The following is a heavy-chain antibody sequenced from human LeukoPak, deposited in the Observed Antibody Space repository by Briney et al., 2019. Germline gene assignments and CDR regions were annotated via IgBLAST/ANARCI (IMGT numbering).Heavy chain of an antibody. CDR3: AKYYYDSSGYYYFDY. J-gene: IGHJ4*02. CDR1: GFTFSSYT. V-gene: IGHV3-23*01. Sequence: GGSLRLSCAASGFTFSSYTMSWVRQAPGKGLEWVSAISGSGGSTYYADSVKGRFTISRDNSKNTLYLQMNSLRAEDTAVYYCAKYYYDSSGYYYFDYWGQGTLVTVSS. D-gene: IGHD3-22*01. CDR2: ISGSGGST.